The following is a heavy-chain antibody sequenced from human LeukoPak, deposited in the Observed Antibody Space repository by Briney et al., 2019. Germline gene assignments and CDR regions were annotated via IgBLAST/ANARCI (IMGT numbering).Heavy chain of an antibody. CDR1: GGSISSSSYY. CDR3: ARRHSSSWYYYYYGMDV. V-gene: IGHV4-39*01. Sequence: SETLSLTCTVSGGSISSSSYYWGWIRQPPGKGLEWIGSIYYSGSTYYNPSLKSRVTISVDTSENQFSLKLSSVTAADTAVYYCARRHSSSWYYYYYGMDVWGQGTTVTVSS. D-gene: IGHD6-13*01. CDR2: IYYSGST. J-gene: IGHJ6*02.